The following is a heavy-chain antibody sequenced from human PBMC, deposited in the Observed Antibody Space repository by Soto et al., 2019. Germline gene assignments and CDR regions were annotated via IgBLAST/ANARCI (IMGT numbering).Heavy chain of an antibody. V-gene: IGHV4-34*01. CDR2: INHSGST. J-gene: IGHJ4*02. D-gene: IGHD6-13*01. Sequence: SETLSLTCAVYGGSFSGYDWSWIRQPPGKGLEWIGEINHSGSTNYNPSLKSRVTISVDTSKNQFSLKLSSVTAADTAVYYCARGLPTGTSWTLWGKGTLVPVS. CDR3: ARGLPTGTSWTL. CDR1: GGSFSGYD.